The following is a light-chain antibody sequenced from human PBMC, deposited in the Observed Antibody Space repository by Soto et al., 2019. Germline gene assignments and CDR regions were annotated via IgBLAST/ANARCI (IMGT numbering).Light chain of an antibody. CDR1: SSKIGSNY. CDR3: ALWDDSLSGWV. Sequence: QSVLTQPPSASGTPGQRVTISCSGSSSKIGSNYVYWYQQLPGTAPKLLLYRDDQRPSGVPDRFSGSTSGISASLAISGLRSGYEADYCCALWDDSLSGWVFGGGTKLTVL. J-gene: IGLJ3*02. CDR2: RDD. V-gene: IGLV1-47*01.